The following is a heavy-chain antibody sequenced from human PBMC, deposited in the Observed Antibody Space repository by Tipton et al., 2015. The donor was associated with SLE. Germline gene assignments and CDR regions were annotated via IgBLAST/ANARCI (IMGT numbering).Heavy chain of an antibody. V-gene: IGHV3-30*04. J-gene: IGHJ4*02. Sequence: SLRLSCAASGFTFSSYAMHWVRQAPGKGLEWVAVISYDGSNKYYADSVKGQFTISRDNSKNTLYLQMNSLRAEDTAVYYCATELLWFGEFWGQGTLVTVSS. CDR1: GFTFSSYA. CDR3: ATELLWFGEF. D-gene: IGHD3-10*01. CDR2: ISYDGSNK.